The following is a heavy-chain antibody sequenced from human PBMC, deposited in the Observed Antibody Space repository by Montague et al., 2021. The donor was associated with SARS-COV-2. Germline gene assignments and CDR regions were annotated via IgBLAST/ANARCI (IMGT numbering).Heavy chain of an antibody. V-gene: IGHV3-48*02. J-gene: IGHJ6*02. Sequence: SLRLSCAASGFTFSSYSMNWVRQAPGKGLEWVSYISSSSSTIYYADSVKGRFTISRDNAKNSLYLQMNGLRDEDTAVYYCARDLGLVPAMVYYYYYGMDVWGQGTTVTVSS. CDR2: ISSSSSTI. CDR3: ARDLGLVPAMVYYYYYGMDV. D-gene: IGHD5-18*01. CDR1: GFTFSSYS.